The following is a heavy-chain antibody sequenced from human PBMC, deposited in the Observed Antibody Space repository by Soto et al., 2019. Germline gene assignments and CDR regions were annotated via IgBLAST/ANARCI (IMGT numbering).Heavy chain of an antibody. CDR2: LYDTGST. CDR1: GSDITTYY. J-gene: IGHJ5*02. Sequence: SETLSLTCTVSGSDITTYYWSWLRQSPGKGLEWIVHLYDTGSTTYNPSLKSRVTISVDTSNKQFSLRLTSVTAAYTAVYYCARCPIDHNWFDLWGQGTQVTVSS. V-gene: IGHV4-59*01. D-gene: IGHD3-9*01. CDR3: ARCPIDHNWFDL.